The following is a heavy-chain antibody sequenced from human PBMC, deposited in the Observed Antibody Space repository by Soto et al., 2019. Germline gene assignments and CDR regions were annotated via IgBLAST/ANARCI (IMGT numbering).Heavy chain of an antibody. CDR1: GFTFTRYS. J-gene: IGHJ4*02. Sequence: EVQLVESGGGLVQPGGSLRLSCAASGFTFTRYSMNWVRQAPGKVLEWVSSISSTTNYIYYGDSMKGRFTISRDNAKNSPYLEMNSLRAEDTAVYYCAKESDDLTSNFDYWGQGTLVTVSS. CDR2: ISSTTNYI. CDR3: AKESDDLTSNFDY. V-gene: IGHV3-21*06.